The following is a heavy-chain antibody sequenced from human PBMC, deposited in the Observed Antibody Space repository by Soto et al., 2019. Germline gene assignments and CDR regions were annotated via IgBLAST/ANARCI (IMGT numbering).Heavy chain of an antibody. CDR3: ARDGAPGGLMDV. CDR2: ITPYNGYT. D-gene: IGHD1-26*01. J-gene: IGHJ6*02. V-gene: IGHV1-18*01. CDR1: GYTFTNYG. Sequence: ASVKVSCKASGYTFTNYGLGWVRQAPGQGLEWMGWITPYNGYTNYAQNFQGRVTMTTDTSTSTAYMDLRSLRSDDTAVYYCARDGAPGGLMDVWGRGTTVTVSS.